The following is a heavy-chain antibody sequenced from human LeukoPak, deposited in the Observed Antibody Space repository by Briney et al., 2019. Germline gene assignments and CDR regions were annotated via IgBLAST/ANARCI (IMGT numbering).Heavy chain of an antibody. CDR1: GGSISSGSYY. CDR3: ARTGYSSSWYAGYYYYYMDV. V-gene: IGHV4-61*02. D-gene: IGHD6-13*01. Sequence: SQTLSLTCTVSGGSISSGSYYWSWIRQPAGKGLEWIGRIYTSGSTNYNPSLKSRVTISVDTSKNQFSLKLSSVTAADTAVYYCARTGYSSSWYAGYYYYYMDVWGKGTTVTVSS. CDR2: IYTSGST. J-gene: IGHJ6*03.